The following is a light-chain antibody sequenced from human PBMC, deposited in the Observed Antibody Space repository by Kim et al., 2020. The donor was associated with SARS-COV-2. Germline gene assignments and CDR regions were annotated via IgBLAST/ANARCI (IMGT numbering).Light chain of an antibody. CDR1: QSVSSY. CDR2: DAS. Sequence: DIVLTQSPSTLSLSPGDRATLSCRASQSVSSYLAWYQQKPGQAPRLLIYDASNRATGIPSRFSGSGSGTDFTLTISSLEPEDFAVYYCQQRSNWPPTFGQGTKVDIK. V-gene: IGKV3-11*01. J-gene: IGKJ1*01. CDR3: QQRSNWPPT.